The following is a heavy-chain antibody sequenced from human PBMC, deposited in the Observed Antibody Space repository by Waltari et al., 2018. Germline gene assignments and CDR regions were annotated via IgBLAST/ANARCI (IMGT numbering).Heavy chain of an antibody. J-gene: IGHJ4*02. CDR1: GGSISIGRFD. V-gene: IGHV4-61*02. Sequence: QVQLQESGPGLVKTSQTLSLTCPVFGGSISIGRFDWSCLRQPAGKGLEWIGHIYTSGSTNYNPSLKSRVAISIDTSKNQFSLKLSSVTAADTAVYYCARGLLWFGELKNFDYWGQGTLVTVSS. CDR2: IYTSGST. D-gene: IGHD3-10*01. CDR3: ARGLLWFGELKNFDY.